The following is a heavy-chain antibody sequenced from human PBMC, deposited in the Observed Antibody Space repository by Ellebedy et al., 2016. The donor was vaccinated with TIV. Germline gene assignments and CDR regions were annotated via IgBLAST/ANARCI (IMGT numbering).Heavy chain of an antibody. V-gene: IGHV3-23*01. CDR2: ISGSGGST. J-gene: IGHJ4*02. CDR3: AKDPQWLVGGIDY. D-gene: IGHD6-19*01. CDR1: GFTFSSYA. Sequence: GESLKISXAASGFTFSSYAMSWVRQAPGKGLEWVSAISGSGGSTYYADSVKGRFTISRDNSKNTLYLQMNSLRAEDTAVYYCAKDPQWLVGGIDYWGQGTLVTVSS.